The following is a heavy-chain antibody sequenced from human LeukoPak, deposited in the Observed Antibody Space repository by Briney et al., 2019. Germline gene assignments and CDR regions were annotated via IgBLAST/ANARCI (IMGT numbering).Heavy chain of an antibody. CDR2: IYYSGKT. D-gene: IGHD3-3*01. Sequence: SETLSLTCTVSGGSLRSHYWSWMRQPPGKGLEWIGYIYYSGKTTYNPSLKSRVTISVDTSKNQFSLKPSSVTAADTAVYYCARLRGDYGVVIPRYYFDYWGQGTLVTVSS. CDR3: ARLRGDYGVVIPRYYFDY. J-gene: IGHJ4*02. V-gene: IGHV4-59*08. CDR1: GGSLRSHY.